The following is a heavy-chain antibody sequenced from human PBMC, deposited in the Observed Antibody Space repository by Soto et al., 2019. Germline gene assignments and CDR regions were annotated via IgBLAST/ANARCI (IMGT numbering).Heavy chain of an antibody. CDR2: ISYDGSNK. V-gene: IGHV3-30*18. CDR1: GFTFSSYG. J-gene: IGHJ6*02. Sequence: PGGSLRLSCAASGFTFSSYGMHWVRQAPGKGLEWVAVISYDGSNKYYADSVKGRFTISRDNSKNTLYLQMNSLRAEDTAVYYFAKALKSGRYCSSTSCHNYYYGMDVWGQGTTVTVSS. CDR3: AKALKSGRYCSSTSCHNYYYGMDV. D-gene: IGHD2-2*02.